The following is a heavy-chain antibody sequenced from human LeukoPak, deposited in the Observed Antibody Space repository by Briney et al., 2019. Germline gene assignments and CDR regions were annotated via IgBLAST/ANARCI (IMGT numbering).Heavy chain of an antibody. CDR1: GYTFTGYY. V-gene: IGHV1-2*06. Sequence: ASVKVSCKASGYTFTGYYMHWVRQAPGQGLEWMGRINPNSGGTNYAQKFQGRVTMTRDTSISTAYLQWSSLKASDTAIYYCARHGLFGCNDVGCYRSFFYYGMDVWGQGTAVTVSS. J-gene: IGHJ6*02. CDR2: INPNSGGT. D-gene: IGHD2-15*01. CDR3: ARHGLFGCNDVGCYRSFFYYGMDV.